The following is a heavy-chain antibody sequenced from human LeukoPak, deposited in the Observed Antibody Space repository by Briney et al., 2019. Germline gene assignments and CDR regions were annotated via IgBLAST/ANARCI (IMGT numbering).Heavy chain of an antibody. CDR1: GFTFSSYW. Sequence: GGSLRLSCAASGFTFSSYWMHWVRQAPGKGLVWVSRINSDGSTIDYADSVKGRLTTSRDNAKNTLYLQMNSLRAEDTAVYYCARDGTAANFDYWGQGTLVTVSA. CDR3: ARDGTAANFDY. V-gene: IGHV3-74*01. D-gene: IGHD6-13*01. CDR2: INSDGSTI. J-gene: IGHJ4*02.